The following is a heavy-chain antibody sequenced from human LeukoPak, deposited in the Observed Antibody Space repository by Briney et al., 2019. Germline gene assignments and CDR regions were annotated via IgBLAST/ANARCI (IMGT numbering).Heavy chain of an antibody. V-gene: IGHV4-59*01. J-gene: IGHJ4*02. CDR2: IYYSGST. D-gene: IGHD5-18*01. CDR1: GGSISSYY. Sequence: SETLSLTCTVSGGSISSYYWSWIWQPPGKGLEWIGYIYYSGSTNYNPSLKSRVTISVDTSKNQFSLKLSSVTAADTAVYYCARGGYSYGYALDYWGQGTLVTVSS. CDR3: ARGGYSYGYALDY.